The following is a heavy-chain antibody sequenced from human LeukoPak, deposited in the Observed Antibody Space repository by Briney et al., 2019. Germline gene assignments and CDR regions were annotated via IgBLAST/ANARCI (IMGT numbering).Heavy chain of an antibody. Sequence: ASVRLSSTASGYTFTTYGISWGRQGPGQGLEWMGWISAYNGDANYAQKLQGRVTMTTDTSTSTAYMELRSTISDDTAVYYCARDDSDSSGYYWRADYWGQGTLVTVSS. CDR3: ARDDSDSSGYYWRADY. CDR2: ISAYNGDA. D-gene: IGHD3-22*01. V-gene: IGHV1-18*01. J-gene: IGHJ4*02. CDR1: GYTFTTYG.